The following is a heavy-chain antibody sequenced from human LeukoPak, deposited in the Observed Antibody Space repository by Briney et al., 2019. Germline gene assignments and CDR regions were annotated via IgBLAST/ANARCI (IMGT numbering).Heavy chain of an antibody. J-gene: IGHJ4*02. D-gene: IGHD2-2*01. CDR3: ARIELYCSSTSCYPEAYFDY. CDR2: IYPGDSDT. Sequence: GESLKISCKGSGYSFTSYWIGWVRQMPGKGLEWMGIIYPGDSDTRYSPSFQGQVTISADKSISTAYLQWSSLKASDTAMYYCARIELYCSSTSCYPEAYFDYWGQGTLVTVSS. V-gene: IGHV5-51*01. CDR1: GYSFTSYW.